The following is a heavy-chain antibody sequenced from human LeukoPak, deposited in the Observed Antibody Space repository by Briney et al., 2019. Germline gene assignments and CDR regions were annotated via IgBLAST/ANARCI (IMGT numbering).Heavy chain of an antibody. J-gene: IGHJ4*02. D-gene: IGHD5-18*01. Sequence: GGSLRLSCAASGFTFSIYAMSWVRQAPGKRLEWASTLSGNGVSTYYADSVKGRFTISRDNSKNTLYLQMNSLRDEDTAVYYCAKEGGTRGYSYGHAFEYWGQGTLVTVSS. V-gene: IGHV3-23*01. CDR2: LSGNGVST. CDR3: AKEGGTRGYSYGHAFEY. CDR1: GFTFSIYA.